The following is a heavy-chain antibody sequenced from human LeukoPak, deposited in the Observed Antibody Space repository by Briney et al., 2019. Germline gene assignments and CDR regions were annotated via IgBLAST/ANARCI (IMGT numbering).Heavy chain of an antibody. CDR2: ISGYNGNT. D-gene: IGHD5-12*01. V-gene: IGHV1-18*01. CDR3: ARVGYSGYDSGIYWD. CDR1: GYTFTSYG. J-gene: IGHJ4*02. Sequence: ASVKVSCTASGYTFTSYGISWVRQAPGQGLEWVGWISGYNGNTNYAQKFQGRVTMTTDTSTSTAYMELRSLRPDDTAVYYCARVGYSGYDSGIYWDWGQGTLVTVSS.